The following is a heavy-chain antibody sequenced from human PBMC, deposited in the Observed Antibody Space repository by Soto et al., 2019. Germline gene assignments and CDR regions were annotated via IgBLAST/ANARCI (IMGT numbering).Heavy chain of an antibody. CDR1: GFTFDNYA. J-gene: IGHJ4*02. CDR3: AKVYDYICGSYPRGLDY. V-gene: IGHV3-23*01. D-gene: IGHD3-16*02. CDR2: ISRTGGAA. Sequence: EVQLLESGGCLVQPGGSLRLSCAASGFTFDNYAMSSVRQAPGKGLEWVSSISRTGGAAKYPEAVNGRFAISRDNSKNTMYLQMNSLRAAYTAVYYCAKVYDYICGSYPRGLDYWGQGTLVTVSS.